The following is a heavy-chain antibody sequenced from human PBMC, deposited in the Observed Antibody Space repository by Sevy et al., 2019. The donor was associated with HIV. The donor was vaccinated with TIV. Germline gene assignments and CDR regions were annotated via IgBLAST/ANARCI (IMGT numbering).Heavy chain of an antibody. CDR2: INPNSGGT. CDR3: ARDRVGNNHYYHSNPAFDY. J-gene: IGHJ4*02. V-gene: IGHV1-2*02. Sequence: ASVKVSCKASGYTFTGYYMHWVRQAPGQGLEWMAWINPNSGGTNYAQKFQGRVTMTRDTSISTAYMELSRLRSDDTAVYYCARDRVGNNHYYHSNPAFDYWGQGTLVTVSS. CDR1: GYTFTGYY. D-gene: IGHD3-22*01.